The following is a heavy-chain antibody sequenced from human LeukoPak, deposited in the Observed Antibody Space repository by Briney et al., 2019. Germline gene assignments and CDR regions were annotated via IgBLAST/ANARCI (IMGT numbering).Heavy chain of an antibody. Sequence: GASVKVSCKASGYTFTTYYIQWVRQAPGQGLEWMGMINPGGGSTTYSQKFQGRVAMSSDTSTSTVYMELSSLRSEDTAVYYCARVLTDTSGWYRLDYWGQGTLVTVSS. CDR3: ARVLTDTSGWYRLDY. D-gene: IGHD6-19*01. CDR2: INPGGGST. V-gene: IGHV1-46*01. CDR1: GYTFTTYY. J-gene: IGHJ4*02.